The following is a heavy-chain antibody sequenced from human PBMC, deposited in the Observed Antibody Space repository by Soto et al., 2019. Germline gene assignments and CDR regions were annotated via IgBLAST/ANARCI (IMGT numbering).Heavy chain of an antibody. CDR1: AGSISSYY. Sequence: SETLSLTCTFSAGSISSYYWSWLRQPPGKGLEWIGYIYYSGSTTYNPSLKSRVTISVDTPRNQFSLKVNSMTAADTAVYYCARGRFGELSPFDYWGRGTLVTVSS. CDR2: IYYSGST. V-gene: IGHV4-59*01. J-gene: IGHJ4*02. CDR3: ARGRFGELSPFDY. D-gene: IGHD3-10*01.